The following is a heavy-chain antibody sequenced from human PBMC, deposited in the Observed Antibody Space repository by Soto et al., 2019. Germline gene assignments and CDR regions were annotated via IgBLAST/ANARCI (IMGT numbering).Heavy chain of an antibody. D-gene: IGHD2-21*01. V-gene: IGHV1-69*06. Sequence: ASVKVSCKASGGTFSSYAISWVRQAPGQGLEWMGGIIPIFGTANYAQKFQGRVTITADKSTSTAYMELSSLRSEDTAVYYCARVWHVIHRNGKVAAWVQGTLVTVSS. CDR3: ARVWHVIHRNGKVAA. CDR1: GGTFSSYA. J-gene: IGHJ4*02. CDR2: IIPIFGTA.